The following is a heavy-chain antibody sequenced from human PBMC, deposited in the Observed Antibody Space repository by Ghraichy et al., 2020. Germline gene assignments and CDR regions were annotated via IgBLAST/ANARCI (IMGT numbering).Heavy chain of an antibody. D-gene: IGHD3-10*01. J-gene: IGHJ4*02. CDR1: GGSISGYY. CDR3: ARDYGGLGREFDY. V-gene: IGHV4-59*01. CDR2: IYDGGST. Sequence: SETLSLTCTVSGGSISGYYWSWVRQPPGKGLEWIGLIYDGGSTYYSPSLKSRVSISIDTSKKQVSLKLSSVTAADTAVYYCARDYGGLGREFDYWGQGTLVTVSS.